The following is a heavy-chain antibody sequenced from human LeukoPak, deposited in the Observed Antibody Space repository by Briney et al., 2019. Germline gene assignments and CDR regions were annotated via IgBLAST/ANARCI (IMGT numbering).Heavy chain of an antibody. D-gene: IGHD3-22*01. CDR1: GGSLSSYY. Sequence: SETLSLTCTVSGGSLSSYYWSWIRPPPGKGLEWVGYIYYSGSTYYKPSLKSRVTISVDTSKNQFSLKLSSVTAADTAVYYCARCLVYYDSSGYYPDAFDIWGQGTMVTVSS. CDR2: IYYSGST. CDR3: ARCLVYYDSSGYYPDAFDI. V-gene: IGHV4-59*01. J-gene: IGHJ3*02.